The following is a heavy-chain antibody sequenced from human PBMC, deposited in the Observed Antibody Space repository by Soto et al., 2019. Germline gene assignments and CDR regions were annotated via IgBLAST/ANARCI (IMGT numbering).Heavy chain of an antibody. V-gene: IGHV1-18*01. Sequence: QVQLVQSGGEVKKPGASVKVSCKATGYTFTSFGISWVRQAPGQGLEWMGWISAYNGNTNYAQKLQGRVTMTTDTSTSTAYMELRSLTSDDATVYYCARDRSMYYGMDVWGQGTTVTVSS. CDR1: GYTFTSFG. D-gene: IGHD2-8*01. CDR3: ARDRSMYYGMDV. CDR2: ISAYNGNT. J-gene: IGHJ6*02.